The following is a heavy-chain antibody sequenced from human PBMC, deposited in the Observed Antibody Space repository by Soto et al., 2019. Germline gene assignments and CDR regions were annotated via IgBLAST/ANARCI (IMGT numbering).Heavy chain of an antibody. CDR1: GGTFSSYA. CDR3: ARSQGSSTSLEIYYYYYYGMDV. J-gene: IGHJ6*02. CDR2: IIPISGTA. D-gene: IGHD2-2*01. Sequence: QVQLVQSGAEVQKPGSSVKVSCKASGGTFSSYAISWVRQAPGQGLEWMGGIIPISGTANYAQKFQGRVTITADEPTSTAYMELRSLRSEDTAVYYCARSQGSSTSLEIYYYYYYGMDVWGQGTTVTVSS. V-gene: IGHV1-69*01.